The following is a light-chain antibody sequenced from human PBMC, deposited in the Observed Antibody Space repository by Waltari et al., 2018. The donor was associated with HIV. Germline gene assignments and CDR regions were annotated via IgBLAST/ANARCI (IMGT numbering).Light chain of an antibody. CDR2: EVS. V-gene: IGLV2-14*01. CDR1: SSDVGGYNA. Sequence: QSALTQPASVSGSPGQSISISCTGTSSDVGGYNAVSWYPQHPAQAPKLVILEVSNRPSGVSSRFSGSKSGNRASLTISGLQAEDEAYYYCSSYTSSDTVVFGGGTKVTVL. CDR3: SSYTSSDTVV. J-gene: IGLJ2*01.